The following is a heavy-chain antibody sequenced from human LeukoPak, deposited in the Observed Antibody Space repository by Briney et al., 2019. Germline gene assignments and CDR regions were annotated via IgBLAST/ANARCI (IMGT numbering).Heavy chain of an antibody. J-gene: IGHJ6*02. Sequence: ASVKVSCKASGYTFTSYDINWVRQATGQGLEWMGWMNPNSGNTGYAQKFQGRVTMTRNTSISTAYMELSSLRSEDTAVYYCARSYHYGSGSSFYYYYGMDVWGQGTTVTVSS. D-gene: IGHD3-10*01. V-gene: IGHV1-8*01. CDR1: GYTFTSYD. CDR3: ARSYHYGSGSSFYYYYGMDV. CDR2: MNPNSGNT.